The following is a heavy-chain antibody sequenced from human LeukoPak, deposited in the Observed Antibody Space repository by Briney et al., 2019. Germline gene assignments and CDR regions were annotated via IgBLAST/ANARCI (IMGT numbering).Heavy chain of an antibody. D-gene: IGHD3-22*01. J-gene: IGHJ3*01. V-gene: IGHV1-69*05. CDR2: IIPIFGTA. Sequence: SVKVSCKASGGTFSSYAISWVRQAPGQGLEWMGGIIPIFGTANYAQKFQGRVTITTDKSTSTAYMELSSLRSDDTAVYYCASYCDRSGYRLAGAFDFWGQGTMVTVSS. CDR1: GGTFSSYA. CDR3: ASYCDRSGYRLAGAFDF.